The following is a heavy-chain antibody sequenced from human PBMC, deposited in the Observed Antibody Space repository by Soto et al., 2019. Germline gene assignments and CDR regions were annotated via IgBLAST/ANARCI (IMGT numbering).Heavy chain of an antibody. Sequence: PXESRKISCKGSGYSFSSYWSGWVRHMPGKGLEWMGIIYPGDSDTRYSPSFQGQVTISADKSISTAYLQWSSLKASDTAMYYCARGGIAARRVTMVRGVINFDYWGQGTLVTVS. J-gene: IGHJ4*02. D-gene: IGHD3-10*01. CDR1: GYSFSSYW. CDR2: IYPGDSDT. CDR3: ARGGIAARRVTMVRGVINFDY. V-gene: IGHV5-51*01.